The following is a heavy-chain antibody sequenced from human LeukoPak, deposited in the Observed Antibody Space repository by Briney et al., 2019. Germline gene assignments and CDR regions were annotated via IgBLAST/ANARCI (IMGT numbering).Heavy chain of an antibody. Sequence: GGSLRLSCAASGFTFSDSYMSWIRQAPGKGLEWVSYISGSGSDISYADSVKGRITISRDNAKNSLYLQMNSLRAEDTAVYYCAKGAARNGGIWGQGILVIVSS. D-gene: IGHD2-8*01. J-gene: IGHJ4*02. CDR2: ISGSGSDI. V-gene: IGHV3-11*04. CDR3: AKGAARNGGI. CDR1: GFTFSDSY.